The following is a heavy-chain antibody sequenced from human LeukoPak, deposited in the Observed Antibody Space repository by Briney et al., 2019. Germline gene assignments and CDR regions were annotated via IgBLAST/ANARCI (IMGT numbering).Heavy chain of an antibody. CDR2: IRYDGSNK. V-gene: IGHV3-30*02. Sequence: GGSLRLSCAASGFTFSSYRMNWVRQAPGKGLEWVASIRYDGSNKYYADSVKGRFTISRDNSKNTLYLQMNSLRAEDTAVYYCAKVNGVTMIVVDDAFDIWGQGTMVTVSS. CDR1: GFTFSSYR. CDR3: AKVNGVTMIVVDDAFDI. J-gene: IGHJ3*02. D-gene: IGHD3-22*01.